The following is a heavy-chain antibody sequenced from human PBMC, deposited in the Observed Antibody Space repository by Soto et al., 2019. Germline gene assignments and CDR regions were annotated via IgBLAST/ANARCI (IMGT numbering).Heavy chain of an antibody. CDR1: GFSFSGYG. J-gene: IGHJ4*02. CDR3: ATSGYYDKSGFDY. V-gene: IGHV3-30*03. D-gene: IGHD3-22*01. CDR2: ISYDGTNK. Sequence: VGSLRLSCAASGFSFSGYGMHWVRQAPGKGLQWVAFISYDGTNKFYEDAVKGRFTISRDNSKDTMYLQMNILRAEDTALYYCATSGYYDKSGFDYWGQGTLVTVS.